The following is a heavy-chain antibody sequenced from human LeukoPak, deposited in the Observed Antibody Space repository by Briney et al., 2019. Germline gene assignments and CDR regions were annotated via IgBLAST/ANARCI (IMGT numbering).Heavy chain of an antibody. Sequence: GGSLRLSCAASGFTFSTYGMHWVRQAPGKGLEWVEVIWYDGSNKYYADSVKGRFTISRDNSKNTLYLQMNSLRAEDTAVYYCAKDRRWLQSPLDYWGQGTLVTVSS. CDR1: GFTFSTYG. CDR3: AKDRRWLQSPLDY. V-gene: IGHV3-33*06. J-gene: IGHJ4*02. CDR2: IWYDGSNK. D-gene: IGHD5-24*01.